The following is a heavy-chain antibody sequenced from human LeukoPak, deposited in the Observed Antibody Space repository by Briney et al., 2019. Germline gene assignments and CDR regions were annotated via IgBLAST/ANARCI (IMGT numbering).Heavy chain of an antibody. CDR3: ALFLAVVQARGWFDP. V-gene: IGHV1-18*01. CDR1: GYTFTSYG. J-gene: IGHJ5*02. CDR2: ISAYNGNT. Sequence: GASVKVSCKASGYTFTSYGISWVRQAPGQGLEWMGWISAYNGNTNYAQKLQGRVTMTTDTSTSTAYMELRSLRSDDTAVYYCALFLAVVQARGWFDPWGQGTLVTVSS. D-gene: IGHD2-15*01.